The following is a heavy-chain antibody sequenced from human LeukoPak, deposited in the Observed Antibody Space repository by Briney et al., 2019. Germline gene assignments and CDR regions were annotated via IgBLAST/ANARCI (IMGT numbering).Heavy chain of an antibody. J-gene: IGHJ4*02. D-gene: IGHD1-7*01. V-gene: IGHV3-11*04. CDR3: ARVMGNYATDY. Sequence: GGSLRLSCAASGFTFSDYYMSWIRQAPGKGLEWVSYISSGDNTIYYADSVKGRFTMSRDNAKNSLYLEMNSLRAEDTAVYYCARVMGNYATDYWGQGTLVTVSS. CDR1: GFTFSDYY. CDR2: ISSGDNTI.